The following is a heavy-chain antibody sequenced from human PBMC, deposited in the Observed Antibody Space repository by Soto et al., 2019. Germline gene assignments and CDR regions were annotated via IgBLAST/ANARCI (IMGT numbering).Heavy chain of an antibody. V-gene: IGHV5-10-1*01. CDR3: ASMWYVSYGMDV. CDR1: GYSFTSYW. Sequence: PGESLKISCKGSGYSFTSYWISWVRQMPGKGLEWMGRIDPSDSYTNYSPSFQGHVTISADKSISTAYLQWSSLKASDTAMYYCASMWYVSYGMDVWGQGTTVTVSS. J-gene: IGHJ6*02. CDR2: IDPSDSYT. D-gene: IGHD2-15*01.